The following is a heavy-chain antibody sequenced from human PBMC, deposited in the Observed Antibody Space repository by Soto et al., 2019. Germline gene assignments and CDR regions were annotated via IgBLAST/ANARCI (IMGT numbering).Heavy chain of an antibody. CDR1: GYSFSTHA. Sequence: ASVKVSCKASGYSFSTHAMHWVRQAPGQGLEWMGWINGGNGNTKYSQKFRDRVTITRDTSASTGYMELSSLRSEDTAVYYCARGTGMEENYYYYGMDVWGQGTTVTVSS. D-gene: IGHD1-1*01. CDR2: INGGNGNT. J-gene: IGHJ6*02. CDR3: ARGTGMEENYYYYGMDV. V-gene: IGHV1-3*01.